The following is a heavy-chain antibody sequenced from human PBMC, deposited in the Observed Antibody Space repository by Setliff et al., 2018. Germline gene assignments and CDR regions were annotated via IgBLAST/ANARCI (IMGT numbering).Heavy chain of an antibody. CDR2: IHYRGDT. D-gene: IGHD1-7*01. J-gene: IGHJ4*02. Sequence: SETLSLTCTVSGASISSGTYYWAWIRQPPGKGLEWIGRIHYRGDTYYNASLKGRLTISVDTAQNQFSLKLTSVTAADTAVYYCARTGTYRYFDSWGQGSRVTVSS. CDR1: GASISSGTYY. CDR3: ARTGTYRYFDS. V-gene: IGHV4-39*01.